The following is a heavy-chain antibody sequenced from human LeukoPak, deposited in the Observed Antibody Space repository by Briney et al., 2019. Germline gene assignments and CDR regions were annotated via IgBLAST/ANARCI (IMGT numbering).Heavy chain of an antibody. J-gene: IGHJ4*02. CDR3: ARAPNYRRDGVLGARDY. Sequence: NPGGSLRLSCAASGFTFSSYSMNWVRQAPGKGLEWVSSSSSSSSYIYYADSVKGRFTISRDNSKNTLYLQMNSLRAEDTAVYYCARAPNYRRDGVLGARDYWGQGTLVTVSS. CDR1: GFTFSSYS. V-gene: IGHV3-21*01. CDR2: SSSSSSYI. D-gene: IGHD3-16*01.